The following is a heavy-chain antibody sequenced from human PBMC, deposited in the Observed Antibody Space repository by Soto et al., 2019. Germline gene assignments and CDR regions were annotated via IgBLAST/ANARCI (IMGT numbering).Heavy chain of an antibody. J-gene: IGHJ6*02. CDR3: ARPGYSNYGPGVDV. CDR1: VFTFSVYW. Sequence: EVQLVESGGGLVQPGGSLRLSCADSVFTFSVYWMHWVRHAPGKGLVWVSRIDSDGSTTSYADSVKGRFTISRDNAKSTLYLQMNSLRAEDTAVYYSARPGYSNYGPGVDVWGQGTTVTVSS. V-gene: IGHV3-74*01. CDR2: IDSDGSTT. D-gene: IGHD4-4*01.